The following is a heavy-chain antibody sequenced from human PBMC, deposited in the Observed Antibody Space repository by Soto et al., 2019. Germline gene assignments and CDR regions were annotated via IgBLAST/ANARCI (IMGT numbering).Heavy chain of an antibody. V-gene: IGHV3-49*04. Sequence: SGGSLRLSCTASGFIFRDYAMNWVRQSPGKGLEWVGFIATKAYGETTEYAASVKGGFTISRDDSKGIAYLQMNSLKTEDTALYYCTRGIDDSGWCFGYWGQGTLVTVSS. CDR1: GFIFRDYA. J-gene: IGHJ4*02. CDR2: IATKAYGETT. D-gene: IGHD6-19*01. CDR3: TRGIDDSGWCFGY.